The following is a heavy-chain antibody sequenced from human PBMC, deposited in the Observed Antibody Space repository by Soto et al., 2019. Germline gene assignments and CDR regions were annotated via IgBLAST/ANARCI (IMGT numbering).Heavy chain of an antibody. D-gene: IGHD3-10*01. CDR1: GFTFSSYW. Sequence: EVQLVESGGGLVQPGGSLRLSCAASGFTFSSYWMHWVRQVPGKGLVWVSRLYIDGSRTSYADSVKGRFTISRDNAKNTLDLQLKSLRAEDTAVYYCATGAGGYYYMDIWGKGTTVTVSS. J-gene: IGHJ6*03. CDR3: ATGAGGYYYMDI. CDR2: LYIDGSRT. V-gene: IGHV3-74*01.